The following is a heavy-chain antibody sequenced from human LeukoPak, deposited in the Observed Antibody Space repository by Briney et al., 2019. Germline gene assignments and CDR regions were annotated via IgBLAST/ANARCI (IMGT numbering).Heavy chain of an antibody. CDR1: GFTFSTYW. CDR2: IKEDGSEK. J-gene: IGHJ4*02. CDR3: SSGGAFDY. V-gene: IGHV3-7*01. Sequence: PGGSLRLSCAASGFTFSTYWMSWVRQAPGKGLEWVANIKEDGSEKYYVDSVKDRFTISRDNAKNSLYLQMNSLRAADTGVYYCSSGGAFDYWGQGTLVTVSS. D-gene: IGHD3-16*01.